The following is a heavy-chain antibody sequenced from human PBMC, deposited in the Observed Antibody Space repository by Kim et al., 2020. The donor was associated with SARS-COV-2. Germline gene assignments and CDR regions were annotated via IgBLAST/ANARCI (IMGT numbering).Heavy chain of an antibody. CDR2: IIPIFGTA. Sequence: SVKVSCKASGGTFSSYAISWVRQAPGQGLEWMGGIIPIFGTANYAQKFQGRVTITADESTSTAYMELSSLRSEDTAVYYCARSSEDSSGYYYGDYYYYGMDVWGQGTTVTVSS. CDR3: ARSSEDSSGYYYGDYYYYGMDV. V-gene: IGHV1-69*13. CDR1: GGTFSSYA. D-gene: IGHD3-22*01. J-gene: IGHJ6*02.